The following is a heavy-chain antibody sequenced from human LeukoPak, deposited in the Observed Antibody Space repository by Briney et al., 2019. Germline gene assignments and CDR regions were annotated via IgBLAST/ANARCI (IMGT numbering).Heavy chain of an antibody. CDR1: GGSFSGYY. D-gene: IGHD6-13*01. Sequence: SETLSLTCAVYGGSFSGYYWSWIRQPPGKGLEWIGEINHSGSTNYNPSLKSRVTISVDTSKNQFSLKLSFVTAADTAVYYCARGGLRIAAAVWGQGILVTVSS. CDR3: ARGGLRIAAAV. V-gene: IGHV4-34*01. J-gene: IGHJ4*02. CDR2: INHSGST.